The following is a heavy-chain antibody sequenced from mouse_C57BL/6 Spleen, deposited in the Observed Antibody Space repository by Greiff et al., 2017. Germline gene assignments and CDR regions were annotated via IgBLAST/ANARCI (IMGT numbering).Heavy chain of an antibody. V-gene: IGHV5-6*01. CDR3: ARRVDSSGSFDY. CDR1: GFTFSSYG. J-gene: IGHJ2*01. Sequence: VQVVESGGDLVKPGGSLKLSCAASGFTFSSYGMSWVRQTPDKRLEWVATISSGGSYTYYPDSVKGRFTISRDNAKNTLYLQMSSLKSEDTAMYYCARRVDSSGSFDYWGQGTTLTVSS. D-gene: IGHD3-2*02. CDR2: ISSGGSYT.